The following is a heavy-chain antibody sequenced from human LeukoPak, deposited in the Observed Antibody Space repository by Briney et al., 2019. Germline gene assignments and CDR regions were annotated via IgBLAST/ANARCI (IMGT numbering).Heavy chain of an antibody. Sequence: PSETLSLTCTVSGGSISSSNYYWGWIRQPPGKGLEWIGTIFYSGSTYYNPSLKSRVTISVDTSKNQFSLKLSSVTAADTAVYYCARRPVFYSMDVWGQGTTVTVSS. V-gene: IGHV4-39*01. CDR1: GGSISSSNYY. D-gene: IGHD2-2*01. CDR3: ARRPVFYSMDV. CDR2: IFYSGST. J-gene: IGHJ6*02.